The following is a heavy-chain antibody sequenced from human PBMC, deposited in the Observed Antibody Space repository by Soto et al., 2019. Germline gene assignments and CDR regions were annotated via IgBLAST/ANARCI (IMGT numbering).Heavy chain of an antibody. CDR1: GFTFSSYE. CDR2: ISSAGDSS. D-gene: IGHD2-2*01. CDR3: ARVSCSTTTCPVQAFDP. J-gene: IGHJ5*02. V-gene: IGHV3-48*03. Sequence: GGSLRLSCAASGFTFSSYEMNWVRQAPGKTLEWVSYISSAGDSSYYADSVKSRFTISRDNAKNSLYLQMNSLRVEDTAVYYCARVSCSTTTCPVQAFDPWGQGT.